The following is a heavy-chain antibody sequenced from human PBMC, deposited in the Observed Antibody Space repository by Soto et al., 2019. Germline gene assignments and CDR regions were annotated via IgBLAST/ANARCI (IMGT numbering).Heavy chain of an antibody. CDR2: ISAYNGNT. D-gene: IGHD6-13*01. Sequence: ASVKVSCKASGYTFTSYGISWVRQAPGQGLEWMGWISAYNGNTNYAQKLQGRVTMTTDTSTSTAYMELRSLRSDDTAVYYCARMDNLEQQLTWDYYYYGMDVWGQGTTVTVS. J-gene: IGHJ6*02. V-gene: IGHV1-18*01. CDR3: ARMDNLEQQLTWDYYYYGMDV. CDR1: GYTFTSYG.